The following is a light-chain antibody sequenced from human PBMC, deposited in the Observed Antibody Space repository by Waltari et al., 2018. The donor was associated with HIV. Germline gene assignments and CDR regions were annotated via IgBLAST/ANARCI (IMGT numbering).Light chain of an antibody. J-gene: IGKJ5*01. V-gene: IGKV1-33*01. Sequence: DIQMTQSPSSLSSSVGDRVTITCQASQDISNCLNWYQQKPGKAPKLLIDDASNLQTGVTSGFSGSRSGTDCTFTISSPQPEDIATYYCQQYDNLPITFGQGTRLEIK. CDR1: QDISNC. CDR2: DAS. CDR3: QQYDNLPIT.